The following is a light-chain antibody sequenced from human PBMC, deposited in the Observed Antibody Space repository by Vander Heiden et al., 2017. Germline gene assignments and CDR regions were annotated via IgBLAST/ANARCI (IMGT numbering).Light chain of an antibody. CDR1: QHINIY. CDR3: HQCVTTPRT. V-gene: IGKV1-39*01. Sequence: DIQMTKSPTSLSASVGDVFTISCRASQHINIYLTWYQQKPGKAPRLLIYAASSGQSGVPSRFSGSGSGTEFTLTISSLQPEDFATYYCHQCVTTPRTFGQGTRVEIK. CDR2: AAS. J-gene: IGKJ1*01.